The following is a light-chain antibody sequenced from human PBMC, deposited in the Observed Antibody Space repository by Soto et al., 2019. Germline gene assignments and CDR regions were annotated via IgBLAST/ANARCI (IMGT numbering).Light chain of an antibody. V-gene: IGLV1-51*02. Sequence: QSVLTQPPSVSAAPGQTVTISCSGSSSNIGNNYVSWYQQLPGTAPKLLIYENNKRPSGIPDRFSGSKSGTSATLGITALETGDEADDYCGTWDSSLGAYVFGTGTKLTVL. CDR2: ENN. CDR3: GTWDSSLGAYV. CDR1: SSNIGNNY. J-gene: IGLJ1*01.